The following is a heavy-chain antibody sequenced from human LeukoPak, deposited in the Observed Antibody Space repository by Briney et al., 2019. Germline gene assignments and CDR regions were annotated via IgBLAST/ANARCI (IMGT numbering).Heavy chain of an antibody. D-gene: IGHD6-19*01. CDR2: MNPNSGNT. V-gene: IGHV1-8*01. CDR3: ARVHSQRLVLNY. J-gene: IGHJ4*02. Sequence: GASVKVSCKASGYTFTSYDINWVRQATGQGLEWMGWMNPNSGNTGYAQKFQGRVTMTRNTSISTAYMELSSLRSEDTAVYYCARVHSQRLVLNYWGQGTLVTVSS. CDR1: GYTFTSYD.